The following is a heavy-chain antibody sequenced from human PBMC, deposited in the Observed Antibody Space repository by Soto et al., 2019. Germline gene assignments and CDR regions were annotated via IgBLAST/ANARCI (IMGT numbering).Heavy chain of an antibody. Sequence: GGSLRLSCAASGFGFTFSTSAMSWVRQATGKGLEWVATFPESGSNKYYANSVKGRFTISRDNSKNTLYLQMNSLRAEDTAVYYCARGPTRYSSSWKIGYWGQGTLVTVSS. CDR3: ARGPTRYSSSWKIGY. D-gene: IGHD6-13*01. V-gene: IGHV3-30-3*01. CDR1: GFGFTFSTSA. J-gene: IGHJ4*02. CDR2: FPESGSNK.